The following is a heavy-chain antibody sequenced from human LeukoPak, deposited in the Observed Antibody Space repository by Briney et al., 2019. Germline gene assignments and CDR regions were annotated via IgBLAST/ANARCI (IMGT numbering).Heavy chain of an antibody. CDR3: ARTVGATSLDS. V-gene: IGHV4-30-4*07. J-gene: IGHJ4*02. D-gene: IGHD1-26*01. CDR2: IYYSGSA. CDR1: GGSISGGAYS. Sequence: SETLSLTCAVSGGSISGGAYSWTWIRQPPGKGLEWIGYIYYSGSAYYNPSLMSRVTISVDTSKNQFSLKLNSVTAADTAVYYCARTVGATSLDSWGQGTLVTVSS.